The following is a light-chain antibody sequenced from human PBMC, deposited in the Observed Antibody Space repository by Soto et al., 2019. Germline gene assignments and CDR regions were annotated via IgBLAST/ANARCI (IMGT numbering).Light chain of an antibody. CDR1: RTNGDGHDY. CDR3: TSYTASSPFYV. J-gene: IGLJ1*01. Sequence: QSVLTQPASVSGSPGQSIAISCIGVRTNGDGHDYVSWYQQHPGQAPQLIIYDVYNRPSGVSDRFSGSKSGDTASLVISGLQAEGEADYFCTSYTASSPFYVFGAGTKVTVL. CDR2: DVY. V-gene: IGLV2-14*03.